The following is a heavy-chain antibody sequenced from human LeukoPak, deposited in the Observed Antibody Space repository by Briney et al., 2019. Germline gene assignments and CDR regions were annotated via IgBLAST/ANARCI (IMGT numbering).Heavy chain of an antibody. CDR3: AKRVINYYYMDV. D-gene: IGHD2/OR15-2a*01. V-gene: IGHV3-23*01. J-gene: IGHJ6*03. CDR1: GFTFSSYS. CDR2: ISGSGGST. Sequence: GGSLRLSCAASGFTFSSYSMSWVRQAPGKGLEWVSAISGSGGSTYYADSVKGRFTISRDNSKNTLYLQMNSLRAEDTAVYYCAKRVINYYYMDVWGKGTTVTVSS.